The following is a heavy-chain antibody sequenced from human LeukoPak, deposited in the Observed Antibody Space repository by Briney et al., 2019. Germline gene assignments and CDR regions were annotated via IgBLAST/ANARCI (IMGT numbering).Heavy chain of an antibody. CDR1: GASISPYY. CDR2: VFYNGRT. D-gene: IGHD1-26*01. J-gene: IGHJ4*02. Sequence: PSETLSLTCSASGASISPYYWVWIRQPPGKGLEWIGYVFYNGRTSYNPSLKSRVTISADTSKNQFSLKMNSVTAADTAVYYCASGNYYQDYWGQGTVVTVSP. CDR3: ASGNYYQDY. V-gene: IGHV4-59*08.